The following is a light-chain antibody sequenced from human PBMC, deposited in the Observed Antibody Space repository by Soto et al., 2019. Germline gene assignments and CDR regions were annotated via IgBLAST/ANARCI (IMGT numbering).Light chain of an antibody. CDR3: QQYNNWPPTWT. V-gene: IGKV3-15*01. CDR1: QSVSSSY. J-gene: IGKJ1*01. Sequence: EIVLAQSPGTLSLSPGERATLSCRASQSVSSSYLAWYQQKPGQAPRLLIYGASTRATGTPARFSGSGSGTEFTLTISSLQSEDFAVYYCQQYNNWPPTWTFGQGTKVDIK. CDR2: GAS.